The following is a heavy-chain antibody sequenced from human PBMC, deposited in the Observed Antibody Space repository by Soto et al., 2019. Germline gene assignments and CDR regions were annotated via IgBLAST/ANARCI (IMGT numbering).Heavy chain of an antibody. CDR3: ARTYSGTYRPPYYFDY. CDR1: GYSFTKYW. D-gene: IGHD1-26*01. Sequence: GESLKISCQGSGYSFTKYWIGWVRQMPGKGLEWMGIIYPGDSDARYSPSFQGQVIISADKSINTAYLQWSSLQASDTAIYYCARTYSGTYRPPYYFDYWGQGTLVTVSS. V-gene: IGHV5-51*01. J-gene: IGHJ4*02. CDR2: IYPGDSDA.